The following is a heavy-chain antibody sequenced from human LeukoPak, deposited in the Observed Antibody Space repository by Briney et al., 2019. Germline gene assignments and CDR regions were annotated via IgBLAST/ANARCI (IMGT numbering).Heavy chain of an antibody. Sequence: SETLSLTCTVSGGSLRSYYWSSIRQPPVKGLEGIAYIYYSGSTNYKPSLKSRITISVDTSKNQFSLKLSSVTAADTAVYYCTRGSIAYYYMDVWGKGTTVTISS. J-gene: IGHJ6*03. CDR3: TRGSIAYYYMDV. D-gene: IGHD3-22*01. CDR1: GGSLRSYY. V-gene: IGHV4-59*01. CDR2: IYYSGST.